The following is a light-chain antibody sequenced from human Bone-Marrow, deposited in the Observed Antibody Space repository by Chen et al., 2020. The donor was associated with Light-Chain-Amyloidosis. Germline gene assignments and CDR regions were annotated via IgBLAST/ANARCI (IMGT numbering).Light chain of an antibody. CDR1: DLPTKY. Sequence: SYELTQPPSVSVSPGQTARITCSGDDLPTKYAYWYQQKPGQAPVLVIHRDTERPSGISERFSGSSAGTTATLTISGGQAEDEADYHCQSADSSGTYEVIVGGGTKLTV. CDR3: QSADSSGTYEVI. CDR2: RDT. J-gene: IGLJ2*01. V-gene: IGLV3-25*03.